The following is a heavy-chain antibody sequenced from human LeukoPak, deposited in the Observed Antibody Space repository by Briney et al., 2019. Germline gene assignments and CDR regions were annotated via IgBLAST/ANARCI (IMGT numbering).Heavy chain of an antibody. CDR1: GYTFTSYG. CDR2: ISAYNGNT. D-gene: IGHD2/OR15-2a*01. V-gene: IGHV1-18*01. Sequence: ASVKVSCKASGYTFTSYGISWVRQAPGQGLEWMGWISAYNGNTNYAQKLQGRVTMTTDTSTSTAYMELRSLRSDDTAVYYCARDSPLIYAALPSRNWFDPWGQGTLVTVSS. CDR3: ARDSPLIYAALPSRNWFDP. J-gene: IGHJ5*02.